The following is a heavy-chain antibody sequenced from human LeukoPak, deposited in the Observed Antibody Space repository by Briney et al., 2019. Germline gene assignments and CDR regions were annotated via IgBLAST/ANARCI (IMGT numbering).Heavy chain of an antibody. CDR1: GGSFSSGSYY. D-gene: IGHD3-3*01. J-gene: IGHJ6*03. CDR2: IYYSGST. CDR3: TSDLVRVTDFGVVIRTYYMDV. V-gene: IGHV4-39*07. Sequence: SETLSLTCSVSGGSFSSGSYYWGWIRQPPGKGLEWIGSIYYSGSTYYTPSLKSRVTIAVDTSKTQFSLKLTSVTAADTAIYYCTSDLVRVTDFGVVIRTYYMDVWGKGTTVTVSS.